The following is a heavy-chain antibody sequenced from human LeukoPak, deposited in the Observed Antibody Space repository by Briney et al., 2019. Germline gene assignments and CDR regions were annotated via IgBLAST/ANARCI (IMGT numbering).Heavy chain of an antibody. CDR3: AKRMGPSIAATDLDY. V-gene: IGHV3-30*18. CDR2: ISYDGSNK. J-gene: IGHJ4*02. D-gene: IGHD6-25*01. Sequence: PGRSLRLSCAASGFTFSTYGMCCVRQAPGKGLEWVAVISYDGSNKYYADSVKGRFTISRDNSKNTLYLQMNSLRVEDTAVFYCAKRMGPSIAATDLDYWGQGTLVTVSS. CDR1: GFTFSTYG.